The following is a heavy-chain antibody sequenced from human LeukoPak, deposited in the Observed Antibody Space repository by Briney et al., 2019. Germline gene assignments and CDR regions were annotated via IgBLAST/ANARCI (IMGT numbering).Heavy chain of an antibody. Sequence: PGGSLRLSCAASGFTFDDYAMHWVRQAPGKGLEWVSGISWNSGSIGYADPVKGRFTISRDNAKNSLYLQMNSLRAEDTAVYYCAKESCPVSDFCGYFDLWGRGTLVTVSS. J-gene: IGHJ2*01. V-gene: IGHV3-9*01. CDR2: ISWNSGSI. CDR1: GFTFDDYA. D-gene: IGHD2/OR15-2a*01. CDR3: AKESCPVSDFCGYFDL.